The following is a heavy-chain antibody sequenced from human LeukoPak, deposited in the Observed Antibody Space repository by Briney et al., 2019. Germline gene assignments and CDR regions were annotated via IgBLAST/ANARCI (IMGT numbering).Heavy chain of an antibody. Sequence: PGGSLRLSCVASGFTFSDYEMNWVRQAPGKGLEWISYISTGGDTIHYADSVKGRVTISRDNAKNSLYLQMDSLRAEDTAVYYCARNLAYWGQGALVTVSS. J-gene: IGHJ4*02. V-gene: IGHV3-48*03. CDR3: ARNLAY. CDR1: GFTFSDYE. CDR2: ISTGGDTI.